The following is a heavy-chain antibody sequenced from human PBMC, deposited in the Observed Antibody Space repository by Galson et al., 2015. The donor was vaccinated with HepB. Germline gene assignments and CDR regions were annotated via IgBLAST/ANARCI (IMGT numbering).Heavy chain of an antibody. V-gene: IGHV1-2*02. CDR2: INPNSGGT. CDR3: ARDGNLDY. CDR1: GYTFTDYY. D-gene: IGHD1-26*01. Sequence: SVKVSCKASGYTFTDYYMHWVRQAPGQGLEWMGWINPNSGGTNYAQKFQGRVTMTRDTSISTVYMEVTRLRSDDTAVYYCARDGNLDYWGQGTLVTVSS. J-gene: IGHJ4*02.